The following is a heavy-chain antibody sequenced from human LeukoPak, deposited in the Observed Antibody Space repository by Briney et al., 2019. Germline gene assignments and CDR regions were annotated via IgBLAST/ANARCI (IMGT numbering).Heavy chain of an antibody. CDR1: GFAFSTYA. D-gene: IGHD5/OR15-5a*01. J-gene: IGHJ4*02. CDR3: AKARGSSVYEQFDY. CDR2: ISTSGRAT. V-gene: IGHV3-23*01. Sequence: GGSLRLSCAASGFAFSTYAMTWVRQAPEKGLQWVSTISTSGRATYYADSVEGRLTISRDNSKNTLYLQMNSLRADDTAVYYCAKARGSSVYEQFDYWGQGTQVTVSP.